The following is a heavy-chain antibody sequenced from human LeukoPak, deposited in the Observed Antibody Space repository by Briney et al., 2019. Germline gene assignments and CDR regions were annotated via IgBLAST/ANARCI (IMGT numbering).Heavy chain of an antibody. Sequence: PGGSLRLSCVASGFTVGATDMYWVRRAPGKRLEWAAVLKHDDEIHYMDSVRGRFTISRDNSKNTLLLDMDGLRPEDTATYYCTKIGPVSGTIDYWGQGTLVTVSS. CDR3: TKIGPVSGTIDY. J-gene: IGHJ4*02. V-gene: IGHV3-30*18. D-gene: IGHD1-26*01. CDR1: GFTVGATD. CDR2: LKHDDEI.